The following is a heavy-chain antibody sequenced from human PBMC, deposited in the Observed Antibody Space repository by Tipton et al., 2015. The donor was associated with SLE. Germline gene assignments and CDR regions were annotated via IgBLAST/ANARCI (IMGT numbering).Heavy chain of an antibody. J-gene: IGHJ6*03. Sequence: TLSLTCTVSGGSVSSGSYYWSWIRQPPGKGLEWIGYIYYSGSTNYNPSLKSRVTISVDTSKNQFSLKLSSVTAADTAVYYCARGQRHRRYYYMDVWGKGTTVTVSS. V-gene: IGHV4-61*01. CDR1: GGSVSSGSYY. CDR3: ARGQRHRRYYYMDV. CDR2: IYYSGST. D-gene: IGHD4-17*01.